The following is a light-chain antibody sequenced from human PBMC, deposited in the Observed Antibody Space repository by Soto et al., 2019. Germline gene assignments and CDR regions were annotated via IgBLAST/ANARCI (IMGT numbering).Light chain of an antibody. J-gene: IGLJ3*02. Sequence: QSALTQPASVSGSPGQSITISCTGTSSDVGSDNLVSWYQQHPGKAPKLMIYEGSKRPSGVSNRFSGSKSGNTASLTISGLQAADEADYYCCSYAGSRVFGGGTKLTVL. CDR2: EGS. CDR1: SSDVGSDNL. CDR3: CSYAGSRV. V-gene: IGLV2-23*01.